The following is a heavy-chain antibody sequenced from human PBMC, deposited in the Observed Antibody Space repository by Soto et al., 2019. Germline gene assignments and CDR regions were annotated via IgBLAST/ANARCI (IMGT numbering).Heavy chain of an antibody. CDR2: INAGNGNT. V-gene: IGHV1-3*01. CDR3: ARTSGYYFYDY. D-gene: IGHD3-3*01. Sequence: QVQLVQSGAEVKKPGASVKVSCKASGYTFTSYAMHWVRQAPGQRLEWMGWINAGNGNTKYSQKFQGRVTITRDTSASTAYMEVSSLRSEDTAVYYCARTSGYYFYDYWGQGTLVTVSS. CDR1: GYTFTSYA. J-gene: IGHJ4*02.